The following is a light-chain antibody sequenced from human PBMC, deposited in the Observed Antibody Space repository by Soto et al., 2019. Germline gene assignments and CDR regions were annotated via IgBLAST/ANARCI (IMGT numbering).Light chain of an antibody. Sequence: EIVFTQSPATLSLSPGGRCTLSFSASQNINRYLAWYHQKPGQPPRLLIYDASTRATGIPARFSGSGSGTDFTLTISSLEPEDFAVYYCQQRSNWPITFGQGTRLEI. CDR1: QNINRY. CDR3: QQRSNWPIT. J-gene: IGKJ5*01. V-gene: IGKV3-11*01. CDR2: DAS.